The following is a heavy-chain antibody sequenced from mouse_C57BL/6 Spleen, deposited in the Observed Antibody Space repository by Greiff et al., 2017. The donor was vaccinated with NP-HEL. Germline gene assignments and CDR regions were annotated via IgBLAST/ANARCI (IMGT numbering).Heavy chain of an antibody. CDR1: GFTFTDYE. V-gene: IGHV1-15*01. CDR2: IDPEAGGT. J-gene: IGHJ2*01. Sequence: VQLQQSGAELVRPGASVTLSCKASGFTFTDYEMHWVKQTPVHGLEWIGAIDPEAGGTAYNQKFKGKAILTADNSTSTAYMALRSLTSEDSAVYYCTRGGFDDWGQGTTLTVSS. CDR3: TRGGFDD.